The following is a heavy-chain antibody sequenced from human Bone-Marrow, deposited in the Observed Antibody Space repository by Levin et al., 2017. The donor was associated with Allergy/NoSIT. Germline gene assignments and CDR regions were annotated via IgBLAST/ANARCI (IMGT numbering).Heavy chain of an antibody. D-gene: IGHD1-26*01. V-gene: IGHV4-38-2*02. CDR3: AREFRSGDPFDS. CDR1: GYSISSGYY. J-gene: IGHJ4*02. CDR2: ISHSGST. Sequence: SETLSLTCAVSGYSISSGYYWGWIRQPPGKGLDWLATISHSGSTFYSPSLKSRVTISVDTSKNQFFLELSSVTAADTAVYYCAREFRSGDPFDSWGQGTLVTVSS.